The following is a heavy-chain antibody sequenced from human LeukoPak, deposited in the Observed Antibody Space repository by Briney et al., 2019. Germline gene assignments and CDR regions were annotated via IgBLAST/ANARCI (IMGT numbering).Heavy chain of an antibody. CDR3: ARDPSLQGNAFDI. Sequence: GASVKVSCKASGYTFTSYYMHWVRQAPGQGLEWLGVINPSSGSTSYAQKIQGRVTMTRDTSTSTVYMELSSLRSDDTAVYYCARDPSLQGNAFDIWGQGTMVTVSS. V-gene: IGHV1-46*01. CDR2: INPSSGST. D-gene: IGHD3-10*01. J-gene: IGHJ3*02. CDR1: GYTFTSYY.